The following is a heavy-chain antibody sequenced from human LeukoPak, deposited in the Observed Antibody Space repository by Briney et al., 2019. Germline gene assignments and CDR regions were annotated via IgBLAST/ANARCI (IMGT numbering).Heavy chain of an antibody. CDR1: GFTFSSYW. D-gene: IGHD3-9*01. Sequence: GRSLRLSCAASGFTFSSYWMSWVRQAPGKGLEWVANIKQDGSEKYYVDSVKGRFTISRDNAKNSLYLQMNSLRAEDTAVYYCARGGGSAKRYFDWLTDYWGQGTLVTVSS. J-gene: IGHJ4*02. V-gene: IGHV3-7*01. CDR2: IKQDGSEK. CDR3: ARGGGSAKRYFDWLTDY.